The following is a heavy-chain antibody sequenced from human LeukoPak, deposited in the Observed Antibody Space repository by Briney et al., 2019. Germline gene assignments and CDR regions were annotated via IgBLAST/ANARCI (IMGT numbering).Heavy chain of an antibody. CDR3: ARLGAGGSHGCSSTSCYEDWFDP. CDR2: IYYSGST. Sequence: SETLSLTCTVSGGSISSGGYYWSWIRQHPGKGLEWIGYIYYSGSTYYNPSLKSRVTISVDTSKNQFSLKLSSVTAADTAVYYCARLGAGGSHGCSSTSCYEDWFDPWGQGTLVTVSS. V-gene: IGHV4-31*03. J-gene: IGHJ5*02. CDR1: GGSISSGGYY. D-gene: IGHD2-2*01.